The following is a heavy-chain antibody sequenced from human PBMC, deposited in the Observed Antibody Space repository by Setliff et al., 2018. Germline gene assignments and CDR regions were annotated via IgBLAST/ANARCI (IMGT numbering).Heavy chain of an antibody. Sequence: GGSLRLSCAASGFTFSSYWMSWVRQAPGKGPEWVSGITASGGATYYADSVKGRFTISRDNSKNTLYLQMNSLRAEDTAVYYCAKEGGSSWYGLDSWGQGTMVTVSS. J-gene: IGHJ3*02. CDR3: AKEGGSSWYGLDS. D-gene: IGHD6-13*01. V-gene: IGHV3-23*01. CDR2: ITASGGAT. CDR1: GFTFSSYW.